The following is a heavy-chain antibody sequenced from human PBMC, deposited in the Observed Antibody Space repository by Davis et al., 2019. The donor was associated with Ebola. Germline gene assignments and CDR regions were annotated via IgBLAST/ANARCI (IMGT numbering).Heavy chain of an antibody. V-gene: IGHV4-61*01. J-gene: IGHJ5*01. D-gene: IGHD1-7*01. Sequence: SETLSLTCTVPGASVSNPTYYWSWIRQSTGKGLEWIGYVYYNGNTNYSRSLKSRVSISIDTSKNQFSLMLNSVTAADTAVYYCGRTNWNYMGLDSWGLGTLVTVSS. CDR1: GASVSNPTYY. CDR2: VYYNGNT. CDR3: GRTNWNYMGLDS.